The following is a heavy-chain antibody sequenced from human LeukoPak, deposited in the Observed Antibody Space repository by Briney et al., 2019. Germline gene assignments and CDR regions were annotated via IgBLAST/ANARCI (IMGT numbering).Heavy chain of an antibody. D-gene: IGHD2-15*01. CDR3: ARDIPSGDRGWFDP. J-gene: IGHJ5*02. CDR2: IDTSGTFI. Sequence: RGSLRLSCAASGFTFNTYHMNWVRQAPGKGLEWVSFIDTSGTFIRYADSVKGRFTVSRDNAKNSLYLQMDSLTAEDTAVYYCARDIPSGDRGWFDPWGQGTRVTVSS. CDR1: GFTFNTYH. V-gene: IGHV3-21*01.